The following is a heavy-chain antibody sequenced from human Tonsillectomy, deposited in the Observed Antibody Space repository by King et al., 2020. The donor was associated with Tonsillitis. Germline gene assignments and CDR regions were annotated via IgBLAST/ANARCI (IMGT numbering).Heavy chain of an antibody. J-gene: IGHJ4*02. CDR1: GYTFTSYG. Sequence: HVQLVKSGAEVKKPGASVKVTCKASGYTFTSYGVSWVRQAPGQGLERMGWISTYNGNTNYAQKLQGRVTMTIDTSTSTAYMELRSLRSDDTAVYYCARDGRDYVLFEGWGYWGQGTLVTVSS. CDR2: ISTYNGNT. V-gene: IGHV1-18*04. CDR3: ARDGRDYVLFEGWGY. D-gene: IGHD4-17*01.